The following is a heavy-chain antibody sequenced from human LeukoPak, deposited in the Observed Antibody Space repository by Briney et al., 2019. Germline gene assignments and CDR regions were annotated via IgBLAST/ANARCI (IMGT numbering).Heavy chain of an antibody. Sequence: GGSLRLSCAASGFTFSSYGMHWVRQAPGKGLEWVAVISYDGSNKYYADSVKGRFTISRDNSKNTLYLQMNSLRAEDTAVYYCANFPPGFELLHLDNWGQGTLVTVSS. D-gene: IGHD2-15*01. V-gene: IGHV3-30*18. J-gene: IGHJ4*02. CDR3: ANFPPGFELLHLDN. CDR2: ISYDGSNK. CDR1: GFTFSSYG.